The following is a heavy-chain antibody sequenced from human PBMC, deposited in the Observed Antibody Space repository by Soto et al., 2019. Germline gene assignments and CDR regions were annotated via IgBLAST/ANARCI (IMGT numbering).Heavy chain of an antibody. CDR1: GGSFSGCY. Sequence: PSETLSLTCAVYGGSFSGCYWSWIRQPPGKGLEWIGEINHSGSTNYNPSLKSRVTISVDTSKNQFSLKLSSVTAADTAVYYCARVPGTRYYYYYYYMDVWGKGTTVTVSS. D-gene: IGHD1-1*01. J-gene: IGHJ6*03. CDR2: INHSGST. CDR3: ARVPGTRYYYYYYYMDV. V-gene: IGHV4-34*01.